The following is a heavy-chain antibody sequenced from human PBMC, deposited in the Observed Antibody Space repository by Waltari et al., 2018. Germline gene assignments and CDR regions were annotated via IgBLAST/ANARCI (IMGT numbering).Heavy chain of an antibody. CDR3: ASDPTLFGIRQNYFDS. Sequence: EAELVESGGTLVRPGGSLRLPLAVPGLRWSGHYMTWVRRAPGKGLEWVASINQDGETDYVDSVKGRFTISRDNAKNTLFLLLNTLGADDSGVYFCASDPTLFGIRQNYFDSWGQGTQVTVSS. D-gene: IGHD3-3*01. CDR1: GLRWSGHY. CDR2: INQDGET. V-gene: IGHV3-7*04. J-gene: IGHJ4*02.